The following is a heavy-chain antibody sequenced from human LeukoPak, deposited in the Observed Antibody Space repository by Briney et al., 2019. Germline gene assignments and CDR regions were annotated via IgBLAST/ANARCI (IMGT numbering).Heavy chain of an antibody. CDR2: ISSSGSTI. V-gene: IGHV3-11*01. D-gene: IGHD1-7*01. J-gene: IGHJ5*02. Sequence: GGSLRLSCAASGFTFSDYYMSWIRQAPGKGLEWVSYISSSGSTIYYADSVKGRFTISRDNAKNSLYLQMNSLRAEDTAVYYCARDLKSYNWNSRGNWFDPWGQGTLVTVSS. CDR3: ARDLKSYNWNSRGNWFDP. CDR1: GFTFSDYY.